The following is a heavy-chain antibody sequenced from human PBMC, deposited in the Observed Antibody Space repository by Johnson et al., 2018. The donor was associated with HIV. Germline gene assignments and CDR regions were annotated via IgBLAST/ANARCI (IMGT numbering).Heavy chain of an antibody. CDR2: ISSSGSTI. Sequence: VQLVESGGGVVKPGGSLRLSCAASGFTFNDYYMSWIRQAPGKGLEWLSYISSSGSTIYYAYSVKGRFTISRDNAKNSLYLQMSSLRAKDMAVYYCARGGGGVENAFDIWGQGTMVTVSS. J-gene: IGHJ3*02. D-gene: IGHD3-16*01. CDR3: ARGGGGVENAFDI. V-gene: IGHV3-11*04. CDR1: GFTFNDYY.